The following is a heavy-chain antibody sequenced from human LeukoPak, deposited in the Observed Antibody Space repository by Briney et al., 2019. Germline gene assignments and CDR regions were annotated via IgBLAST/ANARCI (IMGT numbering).Heavy chain of an antibody. CDR3: AKDREVYYYDSSGPDY. CDR1: GFTFSSYG. CDR2: ISYDGSNK. V-gene: IGHV3-30*18. D-gene: IGHD3-22*01. J-gene: IGHJ4*02. Sequence: PGGSLRLSCAASGFTFSSYGMHWVRQAPGKGLEWVAVISYDGSNKYYADSVKDRFTISRDNSKNTLYLQMNSLRAEDTAVYYCAKDREVYYYDSSGPDYWGQGTLVTVSS.